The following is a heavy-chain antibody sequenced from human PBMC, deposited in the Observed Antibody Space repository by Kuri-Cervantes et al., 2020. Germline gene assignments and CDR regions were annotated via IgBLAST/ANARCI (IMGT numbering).Heavy chain of an antibody. CDR2: ISWNSGSI. D-gene: IGHD2-2*02. V-gene: IGHV3-9*01. J-gene: IGHJ4*02. CDR3: AKAPLGSCTGARCYSFDY. Sequence: GGSLRLSCAAAGFTFDDYAMHWVRQAPGKGLEWVSGISWNSGSIGYADSVKGRFTISRDNAKNSLYRQMNSLRAEDTAIYYCAKAPLGSCTGARCYSFDYWDRGTLVTVSS. CDR1: GFTFDDYA.